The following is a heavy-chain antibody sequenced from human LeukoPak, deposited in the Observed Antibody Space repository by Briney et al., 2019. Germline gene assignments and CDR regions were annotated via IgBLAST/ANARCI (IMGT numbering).Heavy chain of an antibody. CDR2: ISGSGGST. Sequence: GGSLRLSCAASGFTFSSYAMSWVRQAPGKGLEWVSAISGSGGSTYYADSVKGRFTISRDNSKNTLYLQMSNLRAEDTAVYYCAKDYDGSGSYFYYWGQGTLVTVSS. D-gene: IGHD3-10*01. CDR3: AKDYDGSGSYFYY. CDR1: GFTFSSYA. V-gene: IGHV3-23*01. J-gene: IGHJ4*02.